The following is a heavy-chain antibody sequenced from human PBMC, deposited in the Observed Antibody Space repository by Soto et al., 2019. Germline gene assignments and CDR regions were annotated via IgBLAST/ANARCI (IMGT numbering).Heavy chain of an antibody. CDR1: GFTFSSYS. Sequence: PGGSLRLSCAASGFTFSSYSMNWVRQAPGKGLEWVSSISSSSSYIYYADSVKGRFTISRDNSKNTLHLQMKSLRAEDTAVYYCARSREIIASAGSFDYWGQGTLVTVSS. J-gene: IGHJ4*02. CDR3: ARSREIIASAGSFDY. CDR2: ISSSSSYI. D-gene: IGHD6-25*01. V-gene: IGHV3-21*04.